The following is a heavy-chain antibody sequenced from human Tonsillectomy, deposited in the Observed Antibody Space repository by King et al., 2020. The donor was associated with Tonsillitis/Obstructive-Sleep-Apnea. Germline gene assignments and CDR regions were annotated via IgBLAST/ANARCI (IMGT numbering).Heavy chain of an antibody. Sequence: VQLVESGGGLVQPGGSLRLSCAGSGFTFTTYWMTWVRQAPGKGLEWVANIKRDGSEKNYVDSVKGRFTISRDNAKNSRYLQMNSLRAEETAVYYCARDLSYCSGGSCYDRFDYWGQGTLVTVSS. CDR1: GFTFTTYW. D-gene: IGHD2-15*01. J-gene: IGHJ4*02. CDR3: ARDLSYCSGGSCYDRFDY. V-gene: IGHV3-7*01. CDR2: IKRDGSEK.